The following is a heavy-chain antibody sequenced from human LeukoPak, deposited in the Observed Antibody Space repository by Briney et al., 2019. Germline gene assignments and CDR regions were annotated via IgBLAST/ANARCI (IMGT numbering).Heavy chain of an antibody. J-gene: IGHJ1*01. V-gene: IGHV3-23*01. CDR3: AKVDDIAVAGSAEYFQH. CDR2: ISGSGGTT. CDR1: GFTFSAYD. D-gene: IGHD6-19*01. Sequence: GGSLRISCAASGFTFSAYDLTWVRQAPGKGLEWVATISGSGGTTWYMDSVKGRFTISRDNSKNRLYLQMNSLRAEDTAVYYCAKVDDIAVAGSAEYFQHWGQGTLVTVSS.